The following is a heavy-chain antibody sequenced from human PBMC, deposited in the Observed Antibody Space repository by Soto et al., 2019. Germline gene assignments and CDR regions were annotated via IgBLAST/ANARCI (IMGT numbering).Heavy chain of an antibody. D-gene: IGHD6-13*01. CDR1: GGTFSSYA. CDR2: IIPIFGTA. Sequence: ASVKVSCKASGGTFSSYAISWVRQAPGQGLEWMGGIIPIFGTANYAQKFQGRVTITADKSTSTAYMELSSLRSEDTAVYYCARDRSQEQLEPPDCYYYGMDVWGQGTTVTVSS. V-gene: IGHV1-69*06. J-gene: IGHJ6*02. CDR3: ARDRSQEQLEPPDCYYYGMDV.